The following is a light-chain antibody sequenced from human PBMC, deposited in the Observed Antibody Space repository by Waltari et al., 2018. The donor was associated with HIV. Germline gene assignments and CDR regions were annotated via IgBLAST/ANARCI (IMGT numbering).Light chain of an antibody. CDR3: NSYTSTTTRWL. Sequence: QSALTQPASVSGSPGQSIIISCTGTSSDVGGYNSVSWYQQHPGKAPKLIIVDVGNRPSGVSNRFSGSKSGNTASLTISGLQTEDEADYYCNSYTSTTTRWLFGGGTRLTVL. CDR1: SSDVGGYNS. CDR2: DVG. V-gene: IGLV2-14*03. J-gene: IGLJ3*02.